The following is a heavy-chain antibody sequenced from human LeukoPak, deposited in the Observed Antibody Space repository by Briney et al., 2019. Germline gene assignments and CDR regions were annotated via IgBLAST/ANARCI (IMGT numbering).Heavy chain of an antibody. Sequence: ASVKVSCKTSGYTFTGYYIHWVRQAPGQGLEWMGWINPSTGGTKYSQRFQDRVTMTRDTSIATAYMELSRLRSDDTAVYYCASGRPDMIAVPSAINWLDPWGQGTLVTVSS. CDR2: INPSTGGT. D-gene: IGHD2-2*01. V-gene: IGHV1-2*02. J-gene: IGHJ5*02. CDR1: GYTFTGYY. CDR3: ASGRPDMIAVPSAINWLDP.